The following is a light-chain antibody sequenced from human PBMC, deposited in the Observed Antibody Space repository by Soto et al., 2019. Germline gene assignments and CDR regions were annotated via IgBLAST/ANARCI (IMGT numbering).Light chain of an antibody. CDR1: QTVYNGF. CDR3: QQYVSSPRT. CDR2: GAS. J-gene: IGKJ1*01. V-gene: IGKV3-20*01. Sequence: ENVLTQSPGTLSLSPGERATLSCRASQTVYNGFLAWYQQKPGQAPRLLIYGASSRATGIPDRFSGSGSGTDFTLTISNLEPEDFAVYYCQQYVSSPRTFGQGTKV.